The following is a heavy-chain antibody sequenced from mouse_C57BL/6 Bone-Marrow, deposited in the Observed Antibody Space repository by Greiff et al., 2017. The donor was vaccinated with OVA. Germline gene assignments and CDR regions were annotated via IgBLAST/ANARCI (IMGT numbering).Heavy chain of an antibody. CDR3: VRQGVVTTEFAY. Sequence: EVQRVESGGGLVQPGESLKLSCESTEYKFTSHDMSWVRQTPEKRLELVAAINSDGGSTYYPDTMESRFIISRDNTKKTLYLQMSSLRSEDTAVDYCVRQGVVTTEFAYWGQGTLVTVSA. V-gene: IGHV5-2*01. J-gene: IGHJ3*01. CDR1: EYKFTSHD. CDR2: INSDGGST. D-gene: IGHD2-2*01.